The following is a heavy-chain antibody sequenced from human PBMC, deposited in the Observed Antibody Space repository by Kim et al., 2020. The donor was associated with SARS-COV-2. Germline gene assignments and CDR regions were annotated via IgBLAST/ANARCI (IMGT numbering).Heavy chain of an antibody. CDR2: IYYSGST. Sequence: SETLSLTCTVSGGSISSSSYYWGWIRQPPGKGLEWIGSIYYSGSTYYNPSLKSRVTISVDTSKNQFSLKLSSVTAADTAVYYCARHYYDSSGYYWYFDLWGRGTLVTVSS. J-gene: IGHJ2*01. CDR1: GGSISSSSYY. CDR3: ARHYYDSSGYYWYFDL. V-gene: IGHV4-39*01. D-gene: IGHD3-22*01.